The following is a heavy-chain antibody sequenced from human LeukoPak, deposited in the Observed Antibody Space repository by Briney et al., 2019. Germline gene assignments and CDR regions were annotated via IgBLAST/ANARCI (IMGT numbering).Heavy chain of an antibody. J-gene: IGHJ6*02. CDR2: IWYDGSKK. V-gene: IGHV3-33*01. CDR1: GFTFSSYG. CDR3: ARPLPGYYYGSGDPYYGMDV. Sequence: GGSLRLSCAASGFTFSSYGMHWVRQAPGKGLEWVAVIWYDGSKKYFADSGKGRFTISRDNSKHTLYLKMKSLSAEDTAVYYCARPLPGYYYGSGDPYYGMDVWGQGTTVTVSS. D-gene: IGHD3-10*01.